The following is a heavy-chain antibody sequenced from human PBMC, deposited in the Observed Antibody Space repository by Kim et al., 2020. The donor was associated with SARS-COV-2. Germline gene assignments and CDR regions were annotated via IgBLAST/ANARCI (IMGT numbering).Heavy chain of an antibody. CDR2: IIPIFGTA. CDR1: GGTFSSYA. Sequence: SVKVSCKASGGTFSSYAISWVRQAPGQGLEWMGGIIPIFGTANYAQKFQGRVTITADESTSTAYMELSSLRSEDTAVYYCARDYGTENYYYYGMDVWGQGTTVTVSS. D-gene: IGHD3-10*01. CDR3: ARDYGTENYYYYGMDV. J-gene: IGHJ6*02. V-gene: IGHV1-69*13.